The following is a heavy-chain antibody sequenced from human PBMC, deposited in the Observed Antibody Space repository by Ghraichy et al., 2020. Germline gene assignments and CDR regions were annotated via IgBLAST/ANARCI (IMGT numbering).Heavy chain of an antibody. CDR2: INPNSGGT. CDR3: ASPAVPAHYYYGMNV. Sequence: ASVKVSCKASGYTFTGYYIHWVRQAPGQGLEWMGWINPNSGGTNYAQKFQGRVTMTRDTSISTAYMELSRLRSDDTAVYYCASPAVPAHYYYGMNVWGPGTTVTVSS. D-gene: IGHD6-19*01. CDR1: GYTFTGYY. V-gene: IGHV1-2*02. J-gene: IGHJ6*02.